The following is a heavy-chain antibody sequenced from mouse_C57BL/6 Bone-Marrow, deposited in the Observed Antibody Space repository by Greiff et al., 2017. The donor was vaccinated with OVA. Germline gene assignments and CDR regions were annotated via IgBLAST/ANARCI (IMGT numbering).Heavy chain of an antibody. V-gene: IGHV1-4*01. Sequence: VQRVESGAELARPGASVKMSCKASGYTFTSYTMHWVKQRPGQGLEWIGYINPSSGYTKYTQKFKDKATLTADKSSSTAYMQLSSLTSEDSAVYYCARGWNYNGSSYVGYWGQGTTLTVSS. CDR1: GYTFTSYT. CDR3: ARGWNYNGSSYVGY. J-gene: IGHJ2*01. CDR2: INPSSGYT. D-gene: IGHD1-1*01.